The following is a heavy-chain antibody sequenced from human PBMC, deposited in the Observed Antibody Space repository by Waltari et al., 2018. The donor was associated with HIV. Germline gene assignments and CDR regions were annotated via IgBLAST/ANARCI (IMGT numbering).Heavy chain of an antibody. Sequence: QVQLQESGPGLVKPSGTLSLTCAVSSGSISSSNWWRWVRQPPGKGLEWMGEIYHSGTTNYNPSLKSRVTISVDKSNNQFSLKLSSVSAADTAVYYCARGGGYSSAWDYYYYAMDVWGQGTTVTVSS. CDR2: IYHSGTT. CDR1: SGSISSSNW. J-gene: IGHJ6*02. D-gene: IGHD6-19*01. V-gene: IGHV4-4*02. CDR3: ARGGGYSSAWDYYYYAMDV.